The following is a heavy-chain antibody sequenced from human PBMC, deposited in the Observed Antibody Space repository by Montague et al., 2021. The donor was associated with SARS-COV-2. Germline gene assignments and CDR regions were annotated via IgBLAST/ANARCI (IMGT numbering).Heavy chain of an antibody. V-gene: IGHV6-1*01. Sequence: CAISGDSVSSNSATWNWVRQSPSRGLEWLRRTYYRSKWYNDYAVSVGGRVTINPDTSKNQFSLQLNSVTPEDTAIYYCTSGREGNYNVMDVWGQGTTVTVSS. D-gene: IGHD1-1*01. J-gene: IGHJ6*02. CDR2: TYYRSKWYN. CDR3: TSGREGNYNVMDV. CDR1: GDSVSSNSAT.